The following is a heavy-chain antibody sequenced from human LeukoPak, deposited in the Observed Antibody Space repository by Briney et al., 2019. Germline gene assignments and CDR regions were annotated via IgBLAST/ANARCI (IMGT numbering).Heavy chain of an antibody. CDR2: ISSSGST. J-gene: IGHJ4*02. Sequence: SETLSLTCTVSGDSISSGDYYWSWIRQPAGKGLEWIGRISSSGSTNYNPSLKSRVTISVDTSKNQFSLKLSSVTAADTAVYYCARGGVYSSGWYVDYWGQGTLVTVSS. V-gene: IGHV4-61*02. CDR3: ARGGVYSSGWYVDY. D-gene: IGHD6-19*01. CDR1: GDSISSGDYY.